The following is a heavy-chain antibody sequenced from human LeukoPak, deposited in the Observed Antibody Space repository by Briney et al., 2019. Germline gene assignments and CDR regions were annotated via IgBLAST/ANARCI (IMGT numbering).Heavy chain of an antibody. CDR3: AKDPYSSGWLSWYFDL. D-gene: IGHD6-19*01. CDR1: GFTFSSYG. J-gene: IGHJ2*01. CDR2: ISGSGGST. Sequence: GGSLRLSCAASGFTFSSYGMSWVRQAPGKGLEWVSAISGSGGSTYYADSVKGRFTISRDNSKKTLYLQMNSLRGEDTAVYYCAKDPYSSGWLSWYFDLWDRGTLVSVSS. V-gene: IGHV3-23*01.